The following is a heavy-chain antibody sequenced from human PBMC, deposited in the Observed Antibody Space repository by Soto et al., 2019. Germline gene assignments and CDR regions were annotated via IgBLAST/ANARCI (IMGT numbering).Heavy chain of an antibody. Sequence: EVQLVESGGGLVKPGGSLRLSCAASGFTFSSYSMNWVRQAPGKGLEWVSSISSGSSYIYYADSVKGRFTISRDNANNPLNAQMNCRGAEQTAGYYCPCDRDSSAWTDFSGQGIVVTYSS. D-gene: IGHD6-19*01. CDR1: GFTFSSYS. CDR3: PCDRDSSAWTDF. V-gene: IGHV3-21*01. CDR2: ISSGSSYI. J-gene: IGHJ4*02.